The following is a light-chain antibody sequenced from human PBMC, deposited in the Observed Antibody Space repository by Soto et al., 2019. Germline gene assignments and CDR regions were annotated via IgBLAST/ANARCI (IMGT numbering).Light chain of an antibody. V-gene: IGKV2-30*01. Sequence: DIVMTQSPLSLPVTPGEPASISCRSSQSLLYSDGKTFLTWFHQRPGQAPRRLIYEVSNRDSGVPDRFSGSGSGTDFTLKISRVEAEDVGLYYCMQGTHWPLTFGGGTKVDIK. CDR3: MQGTHWPLT. J-gene: IGKJ4*01. CDR2: EVS. CDR1: QSLLYSDGKTF.